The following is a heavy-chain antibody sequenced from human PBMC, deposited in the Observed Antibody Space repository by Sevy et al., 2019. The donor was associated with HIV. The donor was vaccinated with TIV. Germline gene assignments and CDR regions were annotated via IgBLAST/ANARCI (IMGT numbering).Heavy chain of an antibody. CDR3: TRDSEGREFHYGMDV. V-gene: IGHV4-38-2*02. CDR1: GYSISSGYY. CDR2: MYHSGPS. J-gene: IGHJ6*02. Sequence: SETLSLTCTVSGYSISSGYYWGWIRQPPGKGLEWIGSMYHSGPSYYNPSLKSRVTIAVDTSKNQFSLKLSSVTAADTAVYYCTRDSEGREFHYGMDVWGPGTMVTVSS. D-gene: IGHD3-10*01.